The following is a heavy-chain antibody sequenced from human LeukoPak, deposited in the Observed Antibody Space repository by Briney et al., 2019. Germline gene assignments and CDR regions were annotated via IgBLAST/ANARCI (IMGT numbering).Heavy chain of an antibody. CDR1: GYTFTSYD. V-gene: IGHV1-8*01. J-gene: IGHJ6*02. Sequence: GASVKVSYKASGYTFTSYDINWVRQATGQGLEWMGWMNPNSGNTGYAQKFQGRVTMTRNTSISTAYMELSSLRSEDTAVYYCARSLPRMVAGRSYGMDVWGQGTTVTVSS. CDR3: ARSLPRMVAGRSYGMDV. D-gene: IGHD6-19*01. CDR2: MNPNSGNT.